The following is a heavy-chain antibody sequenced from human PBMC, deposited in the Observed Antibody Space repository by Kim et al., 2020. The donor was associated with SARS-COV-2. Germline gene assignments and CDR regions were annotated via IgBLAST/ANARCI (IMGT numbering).Heavy chain of an antibody. CDR1: GGSISSYY. D-gene: IGHD3-16*02. CDR3: ARLSWSVGGSYRYGMDG. V-gene: IGHV4-59*08. CDR2: IYYSGST. J-gene: IGHJ6*01. Sequence: SETLSLTCTVSGGSISSYYWSWIRQPPGKGLEWIGYIYYSGSTNYNPSLKSRVTISVDTSKNQFSLKLSSVTAADTAVYYCARLSWSVGGSYRYGMDGWG.